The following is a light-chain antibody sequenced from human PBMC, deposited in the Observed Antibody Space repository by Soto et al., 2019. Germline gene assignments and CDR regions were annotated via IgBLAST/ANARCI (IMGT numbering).Light chain of an antibody. CDR1: QDITND. V-gene: IGKV1-33*01. CDR2: EAS. Sequence: DIQMTQSPSSLSASVGDRVTITCQASQDITNDLNWYQQTPGKAPKVLIYEASNLKTGVPSRFSGHGSGTDFPFTSSSLQPEDSAKYFCQPYDNVPLTFGGGTKVE. J-gene: IGKJ4*01. CDR3: QPYDNVPLT.